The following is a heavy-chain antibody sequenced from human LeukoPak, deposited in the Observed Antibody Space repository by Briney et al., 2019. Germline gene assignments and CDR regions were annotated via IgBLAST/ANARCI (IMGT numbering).Heavy chain of an antibody. J-gene: IGHJ3*02. CDR1: GGSISSGDYY. Sequence: SETLSLTCTVSGGSISSGDYYWSWIRQPPGKGLEWIGYIYYSGSTNYNPSLKSRVTISVDTSKNQFSLKLSSVTAADTAVYYCARGGGSSWYDAFDIWGQGTMVTVSS. CDR3: ARGGGSSWYDAFDI. CDR2: IYYSGST. V-gene: IGHV4-30-4*01. D-gene: IGHD6-13*01.